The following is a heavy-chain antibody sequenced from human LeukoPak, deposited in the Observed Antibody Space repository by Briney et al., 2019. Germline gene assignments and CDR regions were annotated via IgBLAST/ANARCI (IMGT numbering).Heavy chain of an antibody. CDR2: INPSGGST. CDR1: GYTFTSYY. D-gene: IGHD3-22*01. J-gene: IGHJ4*02. Sequence: ASVKVSCKASGYTFTSYYMHWVRQAPGQGLEWMGIINPSGGSTSYAQEFQGRVTMTRDMSTSTVYMELSSLRSEDTAVYYCAREWRYYYDSSGYAFDYWGQGTLVTVSS. CDR3: AREWRYYYDSSGYAFDY. V-gene: IGHV1-46*01.